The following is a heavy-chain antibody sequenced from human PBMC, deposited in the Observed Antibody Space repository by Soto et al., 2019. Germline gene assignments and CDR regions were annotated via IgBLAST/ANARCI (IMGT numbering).Heavy chain of an antibody. CDR3: ARLSGDGFWKSYSPYNLFES. V-gene: IGHV3-48*03. Sequence: VGSLRLSCAASGFAFANYEMHWVRQAPGKGLDWVAYINGGGDVKYYADSVEGRFTISRDNAKNALSLQMDNLRAEDTAIYYCARLSGDGFWKSYSPYNLFESWGQGALVTVSS. J-gene: IGHJ5*01. CDR1: GFAFANYE. CDR2: INGGGDVK. D-gene: IGHD3-3*01.